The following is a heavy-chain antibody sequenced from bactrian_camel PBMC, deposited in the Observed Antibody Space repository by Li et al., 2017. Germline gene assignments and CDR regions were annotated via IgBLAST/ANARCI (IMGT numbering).Heavy chain of an antibody. CDR3: AKAYVAADIYQSLNS. J-gene: IGHJ4*01. CDR2: INPGGDRT. CDR1: GLTFSSFD. Sequence: HVQLVESGGGLVQPGGSLRLSCAASGLTFSSFDMAWVRQAPGKGLEWVASINPGGDRTYYLDSVKGRLTMSSDNAKDTVYLQMNSLKSEDTAMYYCAKAYVAADIYQSLNSWGQGTQVTVS. V-gene: IGHV3S1*01. D-gene: IGHD2*01.